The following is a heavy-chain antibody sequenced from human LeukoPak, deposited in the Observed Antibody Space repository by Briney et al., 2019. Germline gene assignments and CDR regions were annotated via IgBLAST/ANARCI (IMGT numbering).Heavy chain of an antibody. CDR3: ATLYNWNDGSFDY. Sequence: GGALEIPWKGSGYSFTRQWIGWGRQMPGRGLEAMGIIYPGDSNTRYSPSFQGQVTISADTSINTASLQWSRLKASDTAMYYCATLYNWNDGSFDYWGQGTLVTVSS. D-gene: IGHD1-20*01. CDR1: GYSFTRQW. CDR2: IYPGDSNT. V-gene: IGHV5-51*01. J-gene: IGHJ4*02.